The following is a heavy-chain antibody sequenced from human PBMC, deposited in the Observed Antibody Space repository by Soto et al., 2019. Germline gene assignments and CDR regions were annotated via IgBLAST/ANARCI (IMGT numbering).Heavy chain of an antibody. D-gene: IGHD2-21*02. J-gene: IGHJ6*02. CDR3: VQSRCGGDCLQSYSSHSYYGLDV. V-gene: IGHV2-5*02. CDR2: IYWDDDK. Sequence: QITLKESGPALVKPTQPLTLTCTFSGFSLSTIGVGVGWIRQPPGKALEWLALIYWDDDKRYSPSLKSRLTVTKDTSKNQVVLTMTNMDPVDTATYYCVQSRCGGDCLQSYSSHSYYGLDVWGQGTTVTGSS. CDR1: GFSLSTIGVG.